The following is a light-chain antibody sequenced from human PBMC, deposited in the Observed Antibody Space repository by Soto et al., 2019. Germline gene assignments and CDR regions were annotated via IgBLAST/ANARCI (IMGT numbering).Light chain of an antibody. CDR2: DAS. CDR1: QAINNY. J-gene: IGKJ4*01. V-gene: IGKV1-16*01. Sequence: DRQMTQSPSSMSASVGDRVTITCRASQAINNYLAWFQQKPGKAPKSLIYDASNLQNGVPSRFSGSGSGTDFTLTISSLQPEDFGTYYCQQYNSYPPTFGGGTKVEVE. CDR3: QQYNSYPPT.